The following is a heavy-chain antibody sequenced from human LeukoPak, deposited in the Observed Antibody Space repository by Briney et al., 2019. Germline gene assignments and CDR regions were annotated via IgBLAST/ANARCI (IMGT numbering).Heavy chain of an antibody. CDR1: GYTFTSYA. CDR2: INTNTGNP. V-gene: IGHV7-4-1*02. D-gene: IGHD3-9*01. J-gene: IGHJ4*02. Sequence: GASAKVSCKASGYTFTSYAMNWVRQAPGQGLEWMGWINTNTGNPTYAQGFTGRFVFSLDTSVSTAYLQISSLKAEDTAVYYCAGTISILTGYYPLDYWGQGTLVTVSS. CDR3: AGTISILTGYYPLDY.